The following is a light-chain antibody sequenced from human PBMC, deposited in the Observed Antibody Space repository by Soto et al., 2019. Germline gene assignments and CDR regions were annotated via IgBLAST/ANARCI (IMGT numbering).Light chain of an antibody. J-gene: IGLJ2*01. CDR3: YSNAGSNNWV. CDR1: SSDVGGYNY. Sequence: QSALTQPPSASGSPGQSVTISCTGTSSDVGGYNYVSWYQQHPGKAPKLMIYEVSKRPSGVPDRFSGSKSGNTASLTVSGRQAEDEADYYCYSNAGSNNWVFGGGTKLTVL. V-gene: IGLV2-8*01. CDR2: EVS.